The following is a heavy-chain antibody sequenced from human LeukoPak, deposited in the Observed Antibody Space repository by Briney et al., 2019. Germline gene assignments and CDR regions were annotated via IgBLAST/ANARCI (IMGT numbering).Heavy chain of an antibody. Sequence: GGSLRLSCAASGFTFSSYEMNWVRQAPGKGLEWVSYISSSGSTIYYADSVKGRFTISRDNAKNSLYLQMNSLRAEDTAVYYCVTTTRSYFRDSWGQGTLVTVSS. CDR3: VTTTRSYFRDS. CDR2: ISSSGSTI. D-gene: IGHD1-26*01. V-gene: IGHV3-48*03. CDR1: GFTFSSYE. J-gene: IGHJ4*02.